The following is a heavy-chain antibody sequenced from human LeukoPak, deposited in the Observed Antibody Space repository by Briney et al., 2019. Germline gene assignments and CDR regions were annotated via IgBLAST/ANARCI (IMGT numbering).Heavy chain of an antibody. J-gene: IGHJ4*02. D-gene: IGHD1-26*01. CDR3: ARAFGGSYSSTVDY. Sequence: GGSLRLSCVVSGFTFSNYAMHWVRQAPGQAPGKGLEWVAVMTYDGSHEYYADSVKGRFTISRDNPKSTLYLQMNSLRPEDTAVYYCARAFGGSYSSTVDYWGQGTLVTVSS. V-gene: IGHV3-30*04. CDR2: MTYDGSHE. CDR1: GFTFSNYA.